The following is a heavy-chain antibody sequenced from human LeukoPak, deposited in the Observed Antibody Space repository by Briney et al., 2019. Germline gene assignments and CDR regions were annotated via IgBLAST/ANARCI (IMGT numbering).Heavy chain of an antibody. CDR3: AKSGSSVFWS. CDR1: GFIFTHHR. CDR2: IKEDGSEK. V-gene: IGHV3-7*03. Sequence: GGSLRLSCAASGFIFTHHRLSWVRQAPGKGLAWVANIKEDGSEKYYVYSVKGRFIVSRDNVKNSLFLQMNSLRVDNTAGDYCAKSGSSVFWSWGQGTLVTVSS. J-gene: IGHJ5*02. D-gene: IGHD3-3*02.